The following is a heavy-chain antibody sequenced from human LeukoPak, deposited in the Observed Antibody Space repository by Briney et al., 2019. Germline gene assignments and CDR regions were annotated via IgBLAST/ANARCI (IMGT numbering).Heavy chain of an antibody. J-gene: IGHJ4*02. D-gene: IGHD6-13*01. CDR2: IYYSGST. V-gene: IGHV4-61*01. CDR1: GGSVSSGSYY. Sequence: PSETLSLTCTVSGGSVSSGSYYWSWIRQPPGKGLEWIGYIYYSGSTNYNPSLKSRVTISVDTSKNQFSLKLSSVTAADTAVYYCARLGIAAAGLLFDYWGQGTLVTVSS. CDR3: ARLGIAAAGLLFDY.